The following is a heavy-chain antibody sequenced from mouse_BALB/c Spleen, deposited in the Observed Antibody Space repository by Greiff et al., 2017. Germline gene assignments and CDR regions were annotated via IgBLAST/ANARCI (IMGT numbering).Heavy chain of an antibody. J-gene: IGHJ3*01. CDR2: IYPGDGDT. Sequence: VQLQQSGAELVRPGSSVKISCKASGYAFSSYWMNWVKQRPGQGLEWIGQIYPGDGDTNYTGKFKGKATLTADKSSSTAYMQLSSLTSEDSAVYFCAREGDSSGFADWGQGTLVTVSA. CDR3: AREGDSSGFAD. V-gene: IGHV1-80*01. CDR1: GYAFSSYW. D-gene: IGHD3-2*02.